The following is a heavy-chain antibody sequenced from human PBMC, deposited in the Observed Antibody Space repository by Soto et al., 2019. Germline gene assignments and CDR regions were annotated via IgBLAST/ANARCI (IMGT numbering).Heavy chain of an antibody. CDR1: GYTFTSYG. CDR2: ISAYNGNT. V-gene: IGHV1-18*01. Sequence: ASVKVSCKASGYTFTSYGISWVRQAPGQGLEWMGWISAYNGNTNYAQKLQGRVTMTTDTSTSTAYMELRSLRSDDTAVYYCARVRSGTDFWSGQPRGAFDIWGQGTMVTVSS. D-gene: IGHD3-3*01. CDR3: ARVRSGTDFWSGQPRGAFDI. J-gene: IGHJ3*02.